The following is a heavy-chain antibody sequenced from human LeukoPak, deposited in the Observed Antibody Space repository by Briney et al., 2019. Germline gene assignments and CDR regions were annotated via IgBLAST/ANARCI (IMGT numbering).Heavy chain of an antibody. CDR2: IWYDGSEK. J-gene: IGHJ6*02. D-gene: IGHD6-19*01. V-gene: IGHV3-33*01. CDR1: GFSFSNSG. CDR3: ARDPHPTYSSGLYYYYYGMDV. Sequence: PEGSLRLSCATSGFSFSNSGMHWVRQAPGKGLEWVAIIWYDGSEKYYADSVKGRFTISRDNSENTLYLQMNSLRAEDTAVYYCARDPHPTYSSGLYYYYYGMDVWGQGTTVTVSS.